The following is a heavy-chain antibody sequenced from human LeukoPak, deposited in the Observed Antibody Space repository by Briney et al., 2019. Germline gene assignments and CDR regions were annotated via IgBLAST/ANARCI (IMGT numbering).Heavy chain of an antibody. D-gene: IGHD3-16*01. CDR3: ARDLGRFRSAEYFQH. Sequence: GRSLRLSCAASGFTFSSYGMHWVRQAPGKGLEWVAVIWYDGSNKYYADSVKGRFTISRDNSKNTLYLQMNSLRAEDTAVYYCARDLGRFRSAEYFQHWGQGTLVTVSS. J-gene: IGHJ1*01. CDR2: IWYDGSNK. CDR1: GFTFSSYG. V-gene: IGHV3-33*01.